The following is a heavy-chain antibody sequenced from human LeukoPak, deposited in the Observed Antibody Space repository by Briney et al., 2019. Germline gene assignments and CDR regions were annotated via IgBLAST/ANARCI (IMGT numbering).Heavy chain of an antibody. Sequence: PGRSLRLSCTASGFTFGDYAMSWFRQAPGKGLEWVGFIRSKAYGGTTEYAASVKGRFTISRDDSKSIAYLQMNSLKTEDTAVYYCTRAPRDSSGYWRPDYWGQGTLVTVSS. V-gene: IGHV3-49*03. CDR1: GFTFGDYA. CDR2: IRSKAYGGTT. D-gene: IGHD3-22*01. CDR3: TRAPRDSSGYWRPDY. J-gene: IGHJ4*02.